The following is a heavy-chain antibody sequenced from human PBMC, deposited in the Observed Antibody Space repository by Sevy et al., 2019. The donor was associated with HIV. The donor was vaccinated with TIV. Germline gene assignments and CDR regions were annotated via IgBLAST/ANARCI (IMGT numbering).Heavy chain of an antibody. Sequence: GGSLRLSCAASGFTFSSYAMHWVRQAPGKGLEWVAVISYVGTNKYYADSVKGRFTISRDNSKNTLYLQINSLRAEDTAVYYCAREKGEDTAMPGGEYYYYGMYVWGQGTTVTVSS. D-gene: IGHD5-18*01. CDR1: GFTFSSYA. V-gene: IGHV3-30-3*01. CDR3: AREKGEDTAMPGGEYYYYGMYV. CDR2: ISYVGTNK. J-gene: IGHJ6*02.